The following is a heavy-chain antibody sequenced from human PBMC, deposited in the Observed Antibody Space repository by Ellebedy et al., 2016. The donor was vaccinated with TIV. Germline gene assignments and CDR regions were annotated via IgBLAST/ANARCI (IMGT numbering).Heavy chain of an antibody. D-gene: IGHD2-2*01. Sequence: AASVKVSCKASGGTFSSYAISWVRQPLGQGLEWMGRIIPILGIANYAQKFQGRVTITADKSTSTAYMELSSLRSEDTAVYYCARDRSAEADFDYWGQGTLVTVSS. CDR2: IIPILGIA. CDR3: ARDRSAEADFDY. J-gene: IGHJ4*02. V-gene: IGHV1-69*04. CDR1: GGTFSSYA.